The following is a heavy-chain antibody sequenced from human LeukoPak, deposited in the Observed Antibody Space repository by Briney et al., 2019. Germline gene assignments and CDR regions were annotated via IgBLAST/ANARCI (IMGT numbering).Heavy chain of an antibody. CDR1: GGSFSGYY. V-gene: IGHV4-34*01. D-gene: IGHD1-26*01. CDR2: INHSGST. CDR3: ARGRYIGSYFDY. Sequence: SETLSLTCAVYGGSFSGYYWSWIRQPPGKWLEWIGEINHSGSTNYNPSLKSRVTRSVDTSKNQFSLKLSSVTDADTAVYYCARGRYIGSYFDYWGQGTLVTVSS. J-gene: IGHJ4*02.